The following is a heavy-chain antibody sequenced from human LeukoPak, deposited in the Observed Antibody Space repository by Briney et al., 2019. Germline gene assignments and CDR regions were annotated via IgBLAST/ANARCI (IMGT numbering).Heavy chain of an antibody. D-gene: IGHD2-2*01. CDR2: INHSGST. V-gene: IGHV4-34*01. CDR3: AGTSGNVIIPASRKEVPYFDY. CDR1: GGSFSNYY. Sequence: PSETLSLTCAVYGGSFSNYYWSWIRQPPGKGLEWIGEINHSGSTNYNPSLKSRVTISVDTSKNQFSLKLSSVTAADTAVFYCAGTSGNVIIPASRKEVPYFDYWGQGTLVTVSS. J-gene: IGHJ4*02.